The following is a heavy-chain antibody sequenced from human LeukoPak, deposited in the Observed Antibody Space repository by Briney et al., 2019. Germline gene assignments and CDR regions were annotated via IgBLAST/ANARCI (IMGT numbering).Heavy chain of an antibody. CDR2: IYSSGST. V-gene: IGHV3-53*01. CDR3: ARREPSGRYYIN. CDR1: GFTVSSNY. J-gene: IGHJ4*02. Sequence: GGSLRLSCAASGFTVSSNYMSWVRQAPGKGLEWVSVIYSSGSTYYADSVKGRFTISRDNSKNTLYLQMNSLRAEGTAVYYCARREPSGRYYINWGQGTLVTVSS. D-gene: IGHD1-26*01.